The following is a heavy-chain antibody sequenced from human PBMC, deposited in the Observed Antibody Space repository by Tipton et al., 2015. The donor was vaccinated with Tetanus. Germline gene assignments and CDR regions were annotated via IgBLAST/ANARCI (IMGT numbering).Heavy chain of an antibody. CDR1: GYTFTSYA. V-gene: IGHV1-3*01. J-gene: IGHJ5*02. Sequence: QVQLVQSGAEVKKPGASVKVSCKASGYTFTSYAMHWVRQAPGQRLEWMGWINAGNGNTKYSQKFQDRVTITRDTSASTAYMELSSLRSEDTAVYYCARGGVGYCSSTSCYLFDPWGQGTLVTVSS. CDR3: ARGGVGYCSSTSCYLFDP. D-gene: IGHD2-2*01. CDR2: INAGNGNT.